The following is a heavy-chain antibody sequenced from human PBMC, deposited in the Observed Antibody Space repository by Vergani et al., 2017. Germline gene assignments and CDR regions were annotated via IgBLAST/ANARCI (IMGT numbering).Heavy chain of an antibody. V-gene: IGHV4-34*01. Sequence: QVQLQQWGAGLLKPSETLSLTCAVYGGSFSGYYWSWIRQPPGKGLEWIGEINHSGSTNYNPSLKSRVTISVDTSKNQFSLKLSSVTAADTAVYYCARDLATVTDYYYYYGMDVWGQGTTVTVSS. CDR3: ARDLATVTDYYYYYGMDV. CDR2: INHSGST. J-gene: IGHJ6*02. D-gene: IGHD4-17*01. CDR1: GGSFSGYY.